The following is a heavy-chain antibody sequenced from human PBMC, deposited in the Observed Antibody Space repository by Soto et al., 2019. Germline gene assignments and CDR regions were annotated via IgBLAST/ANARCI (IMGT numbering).Heavy chain of an antibody. V-gene: IGHV5-51*01. CDR3: ARWRAMRYYYYYYMDV. Sequence: RGESLKISCKGSGYSFTSYWIGWVRQMPGKGLEWMGIIYPGDSDTRYSPSFQGQVTISADKSISTAYLQWSSLKASDTAMYYCARWRAMRYYYYYYMDVWGKGTTVTVSS. CDR2: IYPGDSDT. CDR1: GYSFTSYW. J-gene: IGHJ6*03. D-gene: IGHD2-2*01.